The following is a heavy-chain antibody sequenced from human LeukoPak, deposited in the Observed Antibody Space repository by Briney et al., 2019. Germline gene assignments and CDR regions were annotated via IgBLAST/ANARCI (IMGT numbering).Heavy chain of an antibody. J-gene: IGHJ4*02. D-gene: IGHD2-15*01. CDR3: AKAPVTSCRGAFCYPFDY. Sequence: GGSLRLSCATSGFSFSSYAMSWVRQAPGKGLEWVSAMSSSDDGRYYAASVRGRFTISRDTSRSTLYLQMNSLRAADAAVYYCAKAPVTSCRGAFCYPFDYWGQGTLVTVSS. CDR2: MSSSDDGR. CDR1: GFSFSSYA. V-gene: IGHV3-23*01.